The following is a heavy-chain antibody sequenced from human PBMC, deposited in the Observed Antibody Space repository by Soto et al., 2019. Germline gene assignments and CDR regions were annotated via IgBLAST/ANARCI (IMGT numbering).Heavy chain of an antibody. CDR2: ISGSGGST. V-gene: IGHV3-23*01. J-gene: IGHJ4*02. CDR3: AKVNDYGDYPEYY. CDR1: GFTFSSYA. D-gene: IGHD4-17*01. Sequence: EVQLLESGGGLVQPGGSLRLSCAASGFTFSSYAMSWVRQAPGKGLEWVSAISGSGGSTYYADSVKGRFTISRDNSKNTRYLQMNSLRAEDTAVYYCAKVNDYGDYPEYYWGQGTLVTVSS.